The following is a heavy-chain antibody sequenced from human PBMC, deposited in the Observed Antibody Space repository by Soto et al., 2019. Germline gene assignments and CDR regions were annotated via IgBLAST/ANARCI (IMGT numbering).Heavy chain of an antibody. CDR2: INTDGSST. V-gene: IGHV3-74*01. Sequence: GGSLRLSCAASGFTFSSHWMHWVRQAPGKGLLWVSRINTDGSSTNYADSVKGRFTISRDNAKNTLYLQMNSLRAEDTAVYYCARSSFDYFDCWGQGTLVTVSS. J-gene: IGHJ4*02. D-gene: IGHD1-26*01. CDR1: GFTFSSHW. CDR3: ARSSFDYFDC.